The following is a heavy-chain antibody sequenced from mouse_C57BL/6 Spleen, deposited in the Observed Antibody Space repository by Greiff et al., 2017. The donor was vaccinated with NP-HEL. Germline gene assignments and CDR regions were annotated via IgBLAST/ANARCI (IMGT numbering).Heavy chain of an antibody. CDR2: IDPETGGT. J-gene: IGHJ4*01. CDR3: TGSGTRAMDD. Sequence: VQLQQSGAELVRPGASVTLSCKASGYTFTDYEMHWVKQTPVHGLEWIGAIDPETGGTAYNQKFKGKAILTADKSSSTAYMELRSLTSEDSAVYYCTGSGTRAMDDWGKGTSVTVSS. D-gene: IGHD4-1*01. V-gene: IGHV1-15*01. CDR1: GYTFTDYE.